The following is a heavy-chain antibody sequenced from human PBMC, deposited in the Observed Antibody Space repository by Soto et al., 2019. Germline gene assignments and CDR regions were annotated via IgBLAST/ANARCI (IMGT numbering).Heavy chain of an antibody. J-gene: IGHJ6*02. D-gene: IGHD3-3*01. CDR1: GYTFTGYY. Sequence: RASVKVSCKASGYTFTGYYMHWVRQAPGQGLEWMGWINPNSGGTNYAQKFQGRVTMTRDTSISTAYMELSRLRSDDTAVYYCARSVYDFWSGQVVYYYYGMDVWGQGTTVTVSS. V-gene: IGHV1-2*02. CDR2: INPNSGGT. CDR3: ARSVYDFWSGQVVYYYYGMDV.